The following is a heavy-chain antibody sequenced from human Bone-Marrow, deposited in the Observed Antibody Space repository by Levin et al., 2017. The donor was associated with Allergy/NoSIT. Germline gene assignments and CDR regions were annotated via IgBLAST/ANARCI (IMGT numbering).Heavy chain of an antibody. CDR1: GGTFSSYA. CDR3: ARPYCSSTRPCRRYYYYGMDV. Sequence: SVKVSCKASGGTFSSYAISWVRQAPGQGLEWMGGIIPIFGTANYAQKFQGRVTITADESTSTAYMELSSLRSEDTAVYYCARPYCSSTRPCRRYYYYGMDVWGQGTTVTVSS. V-gene: IGHV1-69*13. J-gene: IGHJ6*02. D-gene: IGHD2-2*01. CDR2: IIPIFGTA.